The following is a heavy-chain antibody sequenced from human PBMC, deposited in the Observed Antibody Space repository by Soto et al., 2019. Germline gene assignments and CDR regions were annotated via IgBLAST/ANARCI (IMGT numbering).Heavy chain of an antibody. CDR1: GGTFSSYT. V-gene: IGHV1-69*02. J-gene: IGHJ3*02. D-gene: IGHD2-15*01. CDR3: ARAGDGGKAHGAFAI. CDR2: IIPILGIA. Sequence: QVQLVQSGAEVKKPGSSVKVSCKASGGTFSSYTISWVRQAPGQGLEWMGRIIPILGIANYAQKFQGRVTITADKSTSTAYMELSSLRSEDTAVYYCARAGDGGKAHGAFAIWGQGTMVTVSS.